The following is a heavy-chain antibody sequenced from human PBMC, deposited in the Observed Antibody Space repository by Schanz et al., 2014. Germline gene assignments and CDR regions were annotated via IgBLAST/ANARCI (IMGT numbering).Heavy chain of an antibody. V-gene: IGHV3-64*04. J-gene: IGHJ3*02. D-gene: IGHD3-10*01. CDR1: GFTFSSYS. CDR2: ISSNGGST. Sequence: VQLLESGGGLVQPGGSLRLSCSASGFTFSSYSMYWVRQAPGKGLEYVSVISSNGGSTDFADSVKGRFTISRDNSKNTLYVQMNSLRAEDTAVYYCAKAKSGAHGAFDIWGQGTMVTVSS. CDR3: AKAKSGAHGAFDI.